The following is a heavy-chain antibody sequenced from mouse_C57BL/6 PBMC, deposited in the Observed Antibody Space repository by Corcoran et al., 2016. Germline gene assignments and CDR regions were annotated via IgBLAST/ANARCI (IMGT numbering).Heavy chain of an antibody. D-gene: IGHD1-1*01. J-gene: IGHJ4*01. CDR1: GYSFTSYY. CDR2: IYPGSGNT. CDR3: ARGDYYGSSYIAMDY. V-gene: IGHV1-66*01. Sequence: QVQLQQSGPELVKPGASVKISCKASGYSFTSYYIHWVKQMPGQGLEWIGWIYPGSGNTKYNEKFKGKATLTADTSSSTAYMQLSSLTSEDSAVYYCARGDYYGSSYIAMDYWGQGTSVTVSS.